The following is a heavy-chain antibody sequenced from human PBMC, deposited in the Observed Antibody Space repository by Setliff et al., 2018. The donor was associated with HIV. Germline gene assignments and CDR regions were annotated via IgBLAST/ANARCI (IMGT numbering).Heavy chain of an antibody. V-gene: IGHV4-34*01. CDR1: GGSISSHY. Sequence: PSETLSLTCTVSGGSISSHYWSWIRQPPGKGLQWIGDINHSGSTNYNPSLKSRVTISEERSKNQFFLKLSSVTAADTAVYYCARVGGVLTGTPHSDFWGQGILVTVSS. J-gene: IGHJ4*02. D-gene: IGHD3-9*01. CDR2: INHSGST. CDR3: ARVGGVLTGTPHSDF.